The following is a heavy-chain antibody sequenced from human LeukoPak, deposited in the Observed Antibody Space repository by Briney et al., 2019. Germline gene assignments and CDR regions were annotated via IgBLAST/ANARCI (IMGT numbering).Heavy chain of an antibody. Sequence: SETLSLTCTVSGGSISNNYWTWIRQPPGKGLEWIGNTYPSGSTSYHPSLKSRVTISLDTSKNQLSLNLSSVTAADTAVYHCARRSAGGLDNWGQGTLVTVSS. V-gene: IGHV4-4*09. CDR1: GGSISNNY. J-gene: IGHJ4*02. CDR3: ARRSAGGLDN. D-gene: IGHD1-26*01. CDR2: TYPSGST.